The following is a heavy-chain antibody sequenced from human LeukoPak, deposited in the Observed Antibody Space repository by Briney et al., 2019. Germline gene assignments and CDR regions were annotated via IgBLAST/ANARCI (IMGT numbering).Heavy chain of an antibody. D-gene: IGHD3-9*01. CDR2: IIPILGIA. Sequence: ASVKVSCKASGGTFSSYAISWVRQAPGQGLEWMGRIIPILGIANYAQKFQGRVTITADKSTSTAYMELSSLRSEDTAVYYCARDGPYYDILTGSQGYFDYWGQGTLVTVSS. CDR3: ARDGPYYDILTGSQGYFDY. J-gene: IGHJ4*02. V-gene: IGHV1-69*04. CDR1: GGTFSSYA.